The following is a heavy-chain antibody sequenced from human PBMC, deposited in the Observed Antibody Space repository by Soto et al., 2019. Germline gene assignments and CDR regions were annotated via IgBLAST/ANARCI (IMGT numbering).Heavy chain of an antibody. V-gene: IGHV5-51*01. CDR3: ARRGADKEQFEY. CDR1: GYSCVSYW. D-gene: IGHD1-1*01. CDR2: IYPGDSDT. J-gene: IGHJ4*02. Sequence: GESLKISCKGSGYSCVSYWIGWVRQMPGKGPEWMGVIYPGDSDTRYSPSFQGQVSISADKSISTAYLQWSSLKASDTAMYYCARRGADKEQFEYWGQGTLVTVSS.